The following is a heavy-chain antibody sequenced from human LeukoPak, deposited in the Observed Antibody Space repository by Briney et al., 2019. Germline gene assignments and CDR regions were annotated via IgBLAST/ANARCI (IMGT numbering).Heavy chain of an antibody. V-gene: IGHV3-21*01. CDR3: ASQVGDIVVVPAAPAYF. J-gene: IGHJ6*02. CDR2: ISSGSSYI. Sequence: GGSLRLSCAASGFTFSSYSMNWVRQAPGKGLEWVSSISSGSSYIYYADSVKGRFTISRGNANNSLYLQMNSLRAGDTAVYYCASQVGDIVVVPAAPAYFWGQGTTVTVSS. CDR1: GFTFSSYS. D-gene: IGHD2-2*01.